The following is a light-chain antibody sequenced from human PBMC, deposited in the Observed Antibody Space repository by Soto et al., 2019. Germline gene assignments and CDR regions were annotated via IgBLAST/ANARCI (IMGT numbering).Light chain of an antibody. Sequence: QSALTRPASVSGSPGQSITISCTGTSSDIGDYNYVSWYQQHPGKAPKLMIYEVSYRPSGVSDRFSGSKSDNTASLTISGLQAEDEAHYYCSSHSSSSTLYVFGTGTKVTVL. J-gene: IGLJ1*01. CDR3: SSHSSSSTLYV. CDR1: SSDIGDYNY. V-gene: IGLV2-14*01. CDR2: EVS.